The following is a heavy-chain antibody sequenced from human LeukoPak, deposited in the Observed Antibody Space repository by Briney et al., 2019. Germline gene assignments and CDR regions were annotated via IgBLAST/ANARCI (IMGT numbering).Heavy chain of an antibody. V-gene: IGHV4-59*01. J-gene: IGHJ4*02. D-gene: IGHD6-13*01. CDR3: ARTYSTPLVFDY. Sequence: PSETLSLTCTVSGGSISTYYWNWIRQPPGKGLEWIGYFSYSGSTNHNPSLKGRVTISGDTSKNQFSLKLSSVTAADTAFYYCARTYSTPLVFDYWGQGILVTVSS. CDR1: GGSISTYY. CDR2: FSYSGST.